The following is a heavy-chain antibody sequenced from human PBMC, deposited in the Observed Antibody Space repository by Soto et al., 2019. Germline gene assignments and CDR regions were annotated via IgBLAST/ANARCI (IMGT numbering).Heavy chain of an antibody. D-gene: IGHD6-13*01. CDR2: IYHSGST. J-gene: IGHJ3*02. Sequence: SETLSLTCAVSGGSISSGGYSWSWIRQPPGKGLEWIGYIYHSGSTYYNPSLKSRVTISVDRSKNQFSLKLSSVTAADTAVYYCARGDAYSSSWSPFDIWGQGTMVTVSS. CDR1: GGSISSGGYS. V-gene: IGHV4-30-2*01. CDR3: ARGDAYSSSWSPFDI.